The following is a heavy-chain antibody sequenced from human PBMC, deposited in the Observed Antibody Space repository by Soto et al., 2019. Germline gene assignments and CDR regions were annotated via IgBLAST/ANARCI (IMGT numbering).Heavy chain of an antibody. V-gene: IGHV3-30-3*01. Sequence: QVQLVESGGGVVQPGRSLRLSCAASGFTFSSYAMHWVRQAPGKGLEWVAVISYDGSNKYYADSVKGRFTISRDNSKNTLYLQMNSLRAEDTAVYYCARLIWFGELSHGMDVW. D-gene: IGHD3-10*01. CDR1: GFTFSSYA. CDR3: ARLIWFGELSHGMDV. J-gene: IGHJ6*01. CDR2: ISYDGSNK.